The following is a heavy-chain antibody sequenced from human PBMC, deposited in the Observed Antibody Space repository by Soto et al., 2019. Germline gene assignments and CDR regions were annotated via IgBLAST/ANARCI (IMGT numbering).Heavy chain of an antibody. CDR1: GYTFTSYA. CDR2: INAGNGNR. V-gene: IGHV1-3*01. D-gene: IGHD3-16*01. J-gene: IGHJ3*02. CDR3: ARGDYYI. Sequence: ASVKVSCKASGYTFTSYAIHWVRQAPGQRLEWMGWINAGNGNRKYSQKLQGRVTITRDTSASTAYMELSSLRSEDTAVYYCARGDYYIWGQGTMVTVSS.